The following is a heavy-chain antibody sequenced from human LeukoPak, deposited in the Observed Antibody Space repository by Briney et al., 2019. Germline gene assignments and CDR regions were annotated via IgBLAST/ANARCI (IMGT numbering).Heavy chain of an antibody. V-gene: IGHV3-48*03. Sequence: GGSLRLSCAASGFTFNSYEMNWGRQAPGKGLEWVSYISSSDSTIYEDSVKGRFTISRDNAKNSLYLQMNSLRAEDTAVYYCAREGTSDAFDIWGQGTMVTVSS. CDR3: AREGTSDAFDI. CDR2: ISSSDSTI. CDR1: GFTFNSYE. D-gene: IGHD1-1*01. J-gene: IGHJ3*02.